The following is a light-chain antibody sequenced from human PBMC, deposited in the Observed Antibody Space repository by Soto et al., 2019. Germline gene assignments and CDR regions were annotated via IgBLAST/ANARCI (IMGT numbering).Light chain of an antibody. CDR2: KAS. V-gene: IGKV1-5*03. Sequence: DIQMTQSPSTLSASVGDRVTITCRASQSISSWLAWYQQKPGKAPKLLIYKASSLESGVPSRFSGKGSGTEFTLAIRRLQPDDFATYYCQQYNSYPWTFGQGTKVEIK. CDR3: QQYNSYPWT. J-gene: IGKJ1*01. CDR1: QSISSW.